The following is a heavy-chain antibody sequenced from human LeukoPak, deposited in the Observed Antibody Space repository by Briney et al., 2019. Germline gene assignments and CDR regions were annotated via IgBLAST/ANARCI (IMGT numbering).Heavy chain of an antibody. V-gene: IGHV3-66*01. CDR1: GFTVSTNY. Sequence: AGGSLSLSCAASGFTVSTNYMSWVRQAPGKGLEWVSLIYSGGGTYYADSVKGRFTISRDNSRNTLSLQMNSLRVDDTAVYYCARGFRSVTTWGYFDYWGQGALVTVSS. CDR3: ARGFRSVTTWGYFDY. J-gene: IGHJ4*02. CDR2: IYSGGGT. D-gene: IGHD4-17*01.